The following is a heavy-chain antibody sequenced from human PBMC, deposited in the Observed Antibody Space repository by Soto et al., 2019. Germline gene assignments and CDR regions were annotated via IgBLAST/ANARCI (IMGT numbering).Heavy chain of an antibody. J-gene: IGHJ6*02. CDR2: ISGYNGDT. CDR3: ARGTSHYYGMDV. Sequence: ASVKVSCKASGYTFTSYGISWVRQAPGQGLECMGWISGYNGDTDYAQKLQDRVTMTIDTSTSTAYMELRSLRIDDTAVYYCARGTSHYYGMDVWGQGTTVTVSS. V-gene: IGHV1-18*01. CDR1: GYTFTSYG.